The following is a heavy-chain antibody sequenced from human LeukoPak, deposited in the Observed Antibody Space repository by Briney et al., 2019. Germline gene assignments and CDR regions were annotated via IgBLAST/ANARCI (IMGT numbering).Heavy chain of an antibody. CDR2: ISSTSSYI. J-gene: IGHJ4*02. CDR1: GFTFSSYS. D-gene: IGHD4-17*01. V-gene: IGHV3-21*01. CDR3: ATSRAVTQPGSLYFDY. Sequence: PGGSLRLSCAASGFTFSSYSINWVRQAPGKGLEWVSSISSTSSYIYYADSVKGRFTISRDNAKNSLYLQMNSLRAEDTAVYYCATSRAVTQPGSLYFDYWGQGTLVTVSS.